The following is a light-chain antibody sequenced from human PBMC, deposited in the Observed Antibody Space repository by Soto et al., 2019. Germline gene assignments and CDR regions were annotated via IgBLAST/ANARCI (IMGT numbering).Light chain of an antibody. J-gene: IGLJ1*01. CDR1: SSDVGGYNY. CDR2: DVS. CDR3: SSYTTSNTRQIV. V-gene: IGLV2-14*03. Sequence: QSVLTQPATGSGSPGQSITLSCTATSSDVGGYNYVSWYQHHPGKAPKLIIYDVSNRPSGVSTRFSGSKSDNTASLTISGLHPEDEADYHCSSYTTSNTRQIVFGTGTKVTVL.